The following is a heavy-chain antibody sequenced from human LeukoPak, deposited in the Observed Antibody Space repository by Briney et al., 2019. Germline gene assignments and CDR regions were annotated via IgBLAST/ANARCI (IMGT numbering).Heavy chain of an antibody. Sequence: SVKVSCKASGGTFSSYAISWVRQAPGQGLEWMGGIIPIFGTANYAQKFQGRVTITADKSTSTAYMELSSLRSEDTAVYYCARNYYDSSGYYPKLMWGQGTLVTVSS. V-gene: IGHV1-69*06. CDR3: ARNYYDSSGYYPKLM. CDR1: GGTFSSYA. CDR2: IIPIFGTA. D-gene: IGHD3-22*01. J-gene: IGHJ4*02.